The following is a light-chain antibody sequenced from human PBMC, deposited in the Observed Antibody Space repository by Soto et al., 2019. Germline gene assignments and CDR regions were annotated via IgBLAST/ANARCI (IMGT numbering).Light chain of an antibody. J-gene: IGKJ1*01. Sequence: EFVLTQSPGTLSLSPGERATLSCRASQSVSSSYLAWYQQNPGQAPRLLIYGASSRATGIPARFSGSGSGTDFTLTISRLEPEDFAVYYCQQYGSSPKTFGQGPKVDIK. V-gene: IGKV3-20*01. CDR1: QSVSSSY. CDR3: QQYGSSPKT. CDR2: GAS.